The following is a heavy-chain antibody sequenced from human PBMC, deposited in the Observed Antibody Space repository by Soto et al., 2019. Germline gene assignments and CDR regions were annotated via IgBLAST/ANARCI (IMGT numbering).Heavy chain of an antibody. CDR2: IYYSGST. Sequence: SETLSLTCTVSGGSISSGGYYWSWIRQHPGKGLEWIGYIYYSGSTYYNPSLKSRVTISVDTSKNQFSLKLSSVTAADTAVYYCARDYPQRNWFDPWGQGTLVTVSS. J-gene: IGHJ5*02. V-gene: IGHV4-31*03. CDR3: ARDYPQRNWFDP. D-gene: IGHD5-18*01. CDR1: GGSISSGGYY.